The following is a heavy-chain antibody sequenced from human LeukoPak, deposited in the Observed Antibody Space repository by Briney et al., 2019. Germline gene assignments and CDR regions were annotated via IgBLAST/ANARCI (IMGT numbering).Heavy chain of an antibody. V-gene: IGHV4-39*07. CDR3: ARETSQKGAHYMDV. J-gene: IGHJ6*03. CDR2: IYYSGST. Sequence: SETLSLTCTVSGGSISSSYSWGWIRQPPGKGREWIGNIYYSGSTYYNPSLKSRVTISVDTSKNQFSLKLSSVTAADTAVYYCARETSQKGAHYMDVWGKGTTVTISS. D-gene: IGHD3-16*01. CDR1: GGSISSSYS.